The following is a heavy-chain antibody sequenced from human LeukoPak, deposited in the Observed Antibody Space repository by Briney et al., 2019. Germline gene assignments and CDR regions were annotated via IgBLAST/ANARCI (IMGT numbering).Heavy chain of an antibody. D-gene: IGHD5-12*01. CDR3: ARDVMRYSGNDRNPLDY. Sequence: ASVKVSCKTSGSTFSNYYIHWVRQAPGQRLEWGGIINPSGGSTSYAQKLQGRVTMTSDMSTSTVYMELSSLRSEDTALYYCARDVMRYSGNDRNPLDYWGRGTLVTVSS. CDR2: INPSGGST. CDR1: GSTFSNYY. V-gene: IGHV1-46*01. J-gene: IGHJ4*02.